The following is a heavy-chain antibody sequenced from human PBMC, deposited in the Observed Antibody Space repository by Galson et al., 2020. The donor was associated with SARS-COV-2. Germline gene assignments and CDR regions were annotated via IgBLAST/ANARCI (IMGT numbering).Heavy chain of an antibody. V-gene: IGHV3-30*18. D-gene: IGHD3-3*01. J-gene: IGHJ1*01. CDR3: AKDRFLNEFRYFEY. Sequence: TGGSLRLSCATSGFIFRNYGMHWVRQAPGKGLEWVAVISYDGSKTSYSDSVKGRFTISRDNSANTVYLQMNSLRAEDTAVYFCAKDRFLNEFRYFEYWGQGTLVTGSS. CDR1: GFIFRNYG. CDR2: ISYDGSKT.